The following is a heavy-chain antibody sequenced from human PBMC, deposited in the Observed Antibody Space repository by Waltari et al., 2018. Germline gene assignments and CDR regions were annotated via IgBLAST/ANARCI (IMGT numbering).Heavy chain of an antibody. CDR3: ARGVEGKTFDY. V-gene: IGHV4-34*01. CDR1: GGSFSGYY. J-gene: IGHJ4*02. CDR2: INHSGST. D-gene: IGHD6-13*01. Sequence: QVQLQQWGAGLLKPSETLSLTCAVYGGSFSGYYWGWIRQPPGKGLEWIGEINHSGSTNYTPSLKSRVTISVDTSKSQFSLKLSSVTAADTAVYYCARGVEGKTFDYWGQGTLVTVSS.